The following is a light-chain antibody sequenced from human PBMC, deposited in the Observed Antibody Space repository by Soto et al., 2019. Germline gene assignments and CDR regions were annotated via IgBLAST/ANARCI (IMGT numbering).Light chain of an antibody. CDR2: AAS. J-gene: IGKJ1*01. CDR1: QSVTSSY. CDR3: QHYGGSVTWT. Sequence: EVVLTQSPGTLSLSPGERATLSCRASQSVTSSYLAWYQQKPGQAPRLLIYAASSRATGIPDRFSGRGSGTDFTLSISRLEPEDFAVYYCQHYGGSVTWTFGRGTKVEIK. V-gene: IGKV3-20*01.